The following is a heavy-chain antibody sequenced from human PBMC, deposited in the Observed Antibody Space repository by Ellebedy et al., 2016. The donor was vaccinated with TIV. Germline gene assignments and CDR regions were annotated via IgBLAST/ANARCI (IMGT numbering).Heavy chain of an antibody. J-gene: IGHJ4*02. CDR3: AKGRKLIRSSSFDY. CDR2: ISGGGETT. CDR1: GFTFSSYA. D-gene: IGHD3-22*01. V-gene: IGHV3-23*01. Sequence: GESLKISCAASGFTFSSYAMNWIRQAPGKGLEWVSVISGGGETTSYADSVKGRFTISRDNSKNMLFLQMNSLRAEDTALYYCAKGRKLIRSSSFDYWGQGTLVTVSS.